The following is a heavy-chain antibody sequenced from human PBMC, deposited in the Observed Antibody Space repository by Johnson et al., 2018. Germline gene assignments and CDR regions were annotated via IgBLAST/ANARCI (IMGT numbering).Heavy chain of an antibody. CDR1: GYTFTSYD. D-gene: IGHD4-17*01. CDR3: AGSYDYGDLGAFDI. V-gene: IGHV1-8*01. Sequence: QVQLVQSGAEVKKPGASVKVSCKASGYTFTSYDINWVRQATVQGLEWMGWMNPNSGNTGYAQKFQGRVTMTRTTSISTAYMELSSLRSEDTAVYYCAGSYDYGDLGAFDIWGQGTMVTVSS. CDR2: MNPNSGNT. J-gene: IGHJ3*02.